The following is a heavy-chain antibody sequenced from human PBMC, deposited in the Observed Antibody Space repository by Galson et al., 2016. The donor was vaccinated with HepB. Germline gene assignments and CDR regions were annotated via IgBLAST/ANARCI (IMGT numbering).Heavy chain of an antibody. V-gene: IGHV3-23*01. CDR3: TKRCMTNTCHNADDF. D-gene: IGHD2-8*01. Sequence: SLRLSCAASGFTFGNYVMSWVRQAPGKGLEWVSSITNIGGNTYYADSVKGRFTISRDDSKSTLYLRMDSLRVEDTATYHCTKRCMTNTCHNADDFWGQGTLVTVSS. CDR2: ITNIGGNT. CDR1: GFTFGNYV. J-gene: IGHJ4*02.